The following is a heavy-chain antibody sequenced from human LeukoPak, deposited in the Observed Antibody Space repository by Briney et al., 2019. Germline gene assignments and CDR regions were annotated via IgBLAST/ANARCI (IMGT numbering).Heavy chain of an antibody. J-gene: IGHJ4*02. CDR3: ARENKWELAHFDY. D-gene: IGHD1-26*01. CDR1: GFTFSSYS. V-gene: IGHV3-21*01. Sequence: GGSLRLSCAASGFTFSSYSMNWVRQAPGKGLEWVSSISSSSYIYYADSVKGRFTISRDNAKNSLYLQMNSLRAEDTAVYYCARENKWELAHFDYWGQGTLVTVSS. CDR2: ISSSSYI.